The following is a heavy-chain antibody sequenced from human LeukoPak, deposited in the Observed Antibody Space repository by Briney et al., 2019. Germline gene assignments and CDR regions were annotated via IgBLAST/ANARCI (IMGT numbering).Heavy chain of an antibody. CDR2: ISTSSIYI. J-gene: IGHJ6*03. CDR1: GFTFSSYS. V-gene: IGHV3-21*01. CDR3: ARDPPILTGPYYYYMDV. D-gene: IGHD3-9*01. Sequence: GGSLRLSCAASGFTFSSYSMNWVRQAPGKGLEWVSSISTSSIYICYADSVKGRFTISRDNAKKSLYLHMNSLRAEDTAVYYCARDPPILTGPYYYYMDVWGKGTTVTISS.